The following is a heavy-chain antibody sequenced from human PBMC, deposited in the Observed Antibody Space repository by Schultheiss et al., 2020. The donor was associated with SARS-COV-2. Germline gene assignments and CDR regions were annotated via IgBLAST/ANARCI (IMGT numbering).Heavy chain of an antibody. V-gene: IGHV4-39*07. D-gene: IGHD1-26*01. J-gene: IGHJ6*02. CDR3: ARGGGSYYEPRDYYGMDV. Sequence: SETLSLTCTVSGGSTSSSSYYWGWIRQPPGKGLQWIGSIYTSGSTNYNPSLKSRVTISVDTSKNQFSLKLSSVTAADTAVYYCARGGGSYYEPRDYYGMDVWGQGTTVTVSS. CDR2: IYTSGST. CDR1: GGSTSSSSYY.